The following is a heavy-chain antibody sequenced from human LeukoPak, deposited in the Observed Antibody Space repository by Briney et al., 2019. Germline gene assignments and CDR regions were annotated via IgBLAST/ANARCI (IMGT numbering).Heavy chain of an antibody. V-gene: IGHV1-2*02. D-gene: IGHD4-23*01. CDR2: INPNSGGT. Sequence: VASAKVSCKASGYTFTGYYMHWVRQAPGQGLEWMGWINPNSGGTNYAQKFQGRVTMTRDTSISTAYMELSRLRSDDTAVYYCATAGRYGGNSRYYYYGMDVWGQGTTVTVSS. CDR1: GYTFTGYY. CDR3: ATAGRYGGNSRYYYYGMDV. J-gene: IGHJ6*02.